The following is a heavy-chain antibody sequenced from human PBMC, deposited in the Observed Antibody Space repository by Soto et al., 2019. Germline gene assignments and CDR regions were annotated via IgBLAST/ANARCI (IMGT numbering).Heavy chain of an antibody. D-gene: IGHD6-6*01. CDR2: IIPIFGTA. V-gene: IGHV1-69*01. Sequence: QVQLVQSGAEVKKPGSSVKVSCKASGGTFSSYAISWVRQAPGQGLEWMGGIIPIFGTANYAQKFQGRVTITADESTSKAYMELSSLRSEDTAVYYGARDYRTARPDQFWFDPWGQGTLVTVSS. CDR1: GGTFSSYA. J-gene: IGHJ5*02. CDR3: ARDYRTARPDQFWFDP.